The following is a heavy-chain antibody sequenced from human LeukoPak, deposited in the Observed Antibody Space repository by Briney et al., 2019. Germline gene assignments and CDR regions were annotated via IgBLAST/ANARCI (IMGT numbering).Heavy chain of an antibody. Sequence: GASVKVSCKASGYTFTSYGISWVRQAPGQGLERMGWISAYNGNTNYAQKLQGRVTMTTDTSTSTAYMELRSLRSDDTAVYYCARAPQHYYGSGSYYRVGLDYWGQGTLVTVSS. CDR1: GYTFTSYG. CDR2: ISAYNGNT. CDR3: ARAPQHYYGSGSYYRVGLDY. D-gene: IGHD3-10*01. J-gene: IGHJ4*02. V-gene: IGHV1-18*01.